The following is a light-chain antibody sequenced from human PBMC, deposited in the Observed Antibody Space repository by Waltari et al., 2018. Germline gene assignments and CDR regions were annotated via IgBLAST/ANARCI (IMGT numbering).Light chain of an antibody. J-gene: IGLJ2*01. CDR2: KND. Sequence: QSVLTQPPSTSGTPGPGVTISCSGGSSTIGSNYVYWYLQVPGTAPKLLMFKNDQRPSGVPDRISGSKSGTSASLAINGLRSDDEGDYYCAAWDDSLNGWEFGGGTKVTVL. CDR3: AAWDDSLNGWE. CDR1: SSTIGSNY. V-gene: IGLV1-47*01.